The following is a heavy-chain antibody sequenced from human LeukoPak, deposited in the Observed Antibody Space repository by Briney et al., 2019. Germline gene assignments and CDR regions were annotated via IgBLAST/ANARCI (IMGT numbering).Heavy chain of an antibody. V-gene: IGHV4-59*08. D-gene: IGHD6-13*01. CDR2: ISYSRTT. CDR1: GGSISSYY. J-gene: IGHJ4*02. CDR3: ARRGIAAAGYDY. Sequence: SETLSLTCTVSGGSISSYYWSWIRQPPGKGLEWIGYISYSRTTNYNPSLKSRVTILVDTSKHQFSLNLRSVTAADTAVYYCARRGIAAAGYDYWGQGTLVTVSS.